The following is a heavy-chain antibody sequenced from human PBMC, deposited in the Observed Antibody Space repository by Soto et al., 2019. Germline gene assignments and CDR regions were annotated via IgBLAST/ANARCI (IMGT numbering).Heavy chain of an antibody. CDR3: ARALGYCRSGSCYGEWFDP. D-gene: IGHD2-15*01. Sequence: QVQLVQSGAEVKKPGASVKVSCKGSGYTFTTHGITWVRQAPGQGLEWMGWVSGDNGHTNYAQRLQGRVTMTTDTCTNTAYVERRSLRSADTAVYSCARALGYCRSGSCYGEWFDPWGQGALVTVSS. V-gene: IGHV1-18*01. J-gene: IGHJ5*02. CDR1: GYTFTTHG. CDR2: VSGDNGHT.